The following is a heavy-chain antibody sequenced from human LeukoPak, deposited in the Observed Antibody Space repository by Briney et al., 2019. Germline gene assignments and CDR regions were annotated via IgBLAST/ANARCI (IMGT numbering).Heavy chain of an antibody. V-gene: IGHV1-2*02. CDR3: ARRLEYSSSYYFVP. D-gene: IGHD6-6*01. CDR1: GYNFVGYY. Sequence: ASVKVSCKASGYNFVGYYINWVRQAPGQGHEWVGWMHPDTGVTKYAQKFQGRVSMTRDASISTAYMELSRLTSDDTAVYYCARRLEYSSSYYFVPWGQGTLVTVSS. J-gene: IGHJ5*02. CDR2: MHPDTGVT.